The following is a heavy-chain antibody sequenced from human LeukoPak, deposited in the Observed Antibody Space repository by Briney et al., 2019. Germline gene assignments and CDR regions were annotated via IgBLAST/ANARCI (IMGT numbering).Heavy chain of an antibody. J-gene: IGHJ3*02. D-gene: IGHD3-10*01. CDR1: GFTFSSYA. Sequence: GGSLRLSCAASGFTFSSYAMHWVRQAPGKGLEWVAVISYDGSNKYYADSVKGRFTISRDNSKNTLYLQMNSLRAEDTAAYYCARKGNAFDIWGQGTMVTVSS. CDR2: ISYDGSNK. CDR3: ARKGNAFDI. V-gene: IGHV3-30-3*01.